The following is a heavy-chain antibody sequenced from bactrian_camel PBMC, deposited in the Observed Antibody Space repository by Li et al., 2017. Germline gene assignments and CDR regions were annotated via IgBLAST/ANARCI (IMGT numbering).Heavy chain of an antibody. Sequence: VQLVESGGGSVQAGGSLRLSCAFSEDTYGSACMSWFRQAPGKKREGVARLNGFGTTYYADSVKGRFTISLDNAENTLYLQMNNLKPEDTAVYYCATAPWGDPGWGQGTQVTVS. J-gene: IGHJ4*01. D-gene: IGHD3*01. V-gene: IGHV3S55*01. CDR3: ATAPWGDPG. CDR2: LNGFGTT. CDR1: EDTYGSAC.